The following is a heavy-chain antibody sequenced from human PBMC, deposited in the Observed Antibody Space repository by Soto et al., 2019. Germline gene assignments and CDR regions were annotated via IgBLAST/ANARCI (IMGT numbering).Heavy chain of an antibody. V-gene: IGHV1-69*01. CDR3: AREVTYGDYWKYYFDY. J-gene: IGHJ4*02. CDR2: IIPIFGTA. Sequence: QVQLVQSGAEVKKPGSSVKVSCKASGGTFSSYAISWVRQAPGQGLEWMGGIIPIFGTANYAQKFQGRVTITADEYTSTAYMELSSLRSEDTAVYYCAREVTYGDYWKYYFDYWGQGTLVTVSS. D-gene: IGHD4-17*01. CDR1: GGTFSSYA.